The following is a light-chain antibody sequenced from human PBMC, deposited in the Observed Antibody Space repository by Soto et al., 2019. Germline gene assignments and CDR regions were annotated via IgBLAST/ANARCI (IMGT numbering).Light chain of an antibody. CDR2: DAS. J-gene: IGKJ5*01. CDR1: QRVSSY. CDR3: QQYGSSPFIN. Sequence: EIVLQPSPATLSFSPVERAPLSGRASQRVSSYLAWYQQKPGQAPSLLIYDASNRATGIPARFSGSGSGTDFTLPVSRLEPEDFAVYYCQQYGSSPFINFGKGPQREIK. V-gene: IGKV3-11*01.